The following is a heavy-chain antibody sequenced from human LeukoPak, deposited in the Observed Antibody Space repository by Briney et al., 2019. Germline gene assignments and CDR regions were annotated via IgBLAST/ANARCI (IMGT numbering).Heavy chain of an antibody. CDR1: RGTFSSYA. Sequence: ASVKVSCKASRGTFSSYAISWVRHAPGQGLEWMGGIIPILGIANYAQKFQGRVTMTTDTSTSTAYMELRSLRSDDTAVYYCARESRGYRYGYYYYYDMDVWGQGTTVTVSS. CDR2: IIPILGIA. D-gene: IGHD5-18*01. V-gene: IGHV1-69*10. CDR3: ARESRGYRYGYYYYYDMDV. J-gene: IGHJ6*02.